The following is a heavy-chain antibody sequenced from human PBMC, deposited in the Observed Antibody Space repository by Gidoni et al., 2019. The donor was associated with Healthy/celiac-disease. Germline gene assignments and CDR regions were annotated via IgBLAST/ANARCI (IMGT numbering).Heavy chain of an antibody. Sequence: EVQLLESGGGLVQPGGSLRLSCAASGFPFSSYAMSWVRQAPGKGLEWVSAISGSGGSTYYADSVKGRFTISRDNSKNTLYLQMNSLRAEDTAVYYCAKAPIYGSGSPPANNWGQGTLVTVSS. J-gene: IGHJ4*02. CDR2: ISGSGGST. V-gene: IGHV3-23*01. D-gene: IGHD3-10*01. CDR3: AKAPIYGSGSPPANN. CDR1: GFPFSSYA.